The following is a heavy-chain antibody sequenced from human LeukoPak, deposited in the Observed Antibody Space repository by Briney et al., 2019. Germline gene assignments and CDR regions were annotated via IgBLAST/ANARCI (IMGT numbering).Heavy chain of an antibody. Sequence: GGSLRLSCAASGFTFSSYAMSWVRQAPGKGLEWVSAISRSGSSTYYADSVKGRFTISRDSSKNTLYLQMNSLRAEDTAVYYCAKDLGRIYYDTSGYFDYWGQGTLVTVSS. CDR1: GFTFSSYA. D-gene: IGHD3-22*01. J-gene: IGHJ4*02. CDR3: AKDLGRIYYDTSGYFDY. CDR2: ISRSGSST. V-gene: IGHV3-23*01.